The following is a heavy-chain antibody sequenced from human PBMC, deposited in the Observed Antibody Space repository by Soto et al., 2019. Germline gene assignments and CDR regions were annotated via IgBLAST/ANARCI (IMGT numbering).Heavy chain of an antibody. D-gene: IGHD5-18*01. V-gene: IGHV3-33*01. CDR2: IWYDGSNK. J-gene: IGHJ4*02. Sequence: LRLSCPASGFTFSSYGMHWVRQAPGKGLEWVAVIWYDGSNKDYADSVKGRFTVSRDNSKNTLYLQMNSLRAEDTGVYYCERGHSYLDYWGQGTLVTVSS. CDR1: GFTFSSYG. CDR3: ERGHSYLDY.